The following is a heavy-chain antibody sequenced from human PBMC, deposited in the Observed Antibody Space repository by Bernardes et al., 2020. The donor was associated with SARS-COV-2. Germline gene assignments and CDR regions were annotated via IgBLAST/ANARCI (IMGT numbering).Heavy chain of an antibody. J-gene: IGHJ6*02. Sequence: GGSLRLSCAASGFTFNSYAMTWVRQAPGKGLEWVSGMSGSGGSTYYADSVKGRFTISRDNSKNTLYLQMNSLRAEDTAVYYCAKDVSVAPSHGMDVWGRGTTVTVSS. CDR3: AKDVSVAPSHGMDV. CDR1: GFTFNSYA. V-gene: IGHV3-23*01. CDR2: MSGSGGST. D-gene: IGHD2-15*01.